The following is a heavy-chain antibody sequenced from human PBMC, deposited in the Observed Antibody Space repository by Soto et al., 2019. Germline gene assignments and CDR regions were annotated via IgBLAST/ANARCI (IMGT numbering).Heavy chain of an antibody. CDR1: GFTFSSYA. Sequence: LRLSCAASGFTFSSYAMHWVRQAPGKGLEWAAVISYDGSNKYYADSVKGRFTISRDNSKNTLYLQMNSLRAEDTAVYYCARDAIVVGLYYYGMDVWGQGTTVTVSS. CDR2: ISYDGSNK. J-gene: IGHJ6*02. V-gene: IGHV3-30-3*01. D-gene: IGHD2-21*01. CDR3: ARDAIVVGLYYYGMDV.